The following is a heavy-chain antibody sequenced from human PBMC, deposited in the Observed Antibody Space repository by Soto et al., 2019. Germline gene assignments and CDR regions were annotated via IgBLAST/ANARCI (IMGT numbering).Heavy chain of an antibody. CDR3: ARHGYNYGGGYFDY. CDR1: GVTVSSNY. D-gene: IGHD5-18*01. CDR2: IYSGGST. V-gene: IGHV3-66*04. Sequence: EVQLVESGGGLVQPGGSLRLSCAASGVTVSSNYMSWVRQAPGKGLEWVSVIYSGGSTYYADSVKGRFTISRDNSKNTLYLLMTSLSAEDTAVYYCARHGYNYGGGYFDYWGQGTLVTVSS. J-gene: IGHJ4*02.